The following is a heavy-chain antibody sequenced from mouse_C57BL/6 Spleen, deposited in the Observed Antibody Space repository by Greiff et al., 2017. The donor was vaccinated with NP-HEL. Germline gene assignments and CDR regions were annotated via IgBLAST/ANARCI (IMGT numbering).Heavy chain of an antibody. Sequence: EVQLVESGGGLVKPGGSLKLSCAASGFTFSDYGMHWVRQAPEKGLEWVAYISSGSSTIYYVDTVKGRFTISRDNAKNTLFLQMTSLGSEDTAMYYCAREATTVVGGFDVWGTGTTVTVSS. D-gene: IGHD1-1*01. CDR1: GFTFSDYG. J-gene: IGHJ1*03. CDR2: ISSGSSTI. V-gene: IGHV5-17*01. CDR3: AREATTVVGGFDV.